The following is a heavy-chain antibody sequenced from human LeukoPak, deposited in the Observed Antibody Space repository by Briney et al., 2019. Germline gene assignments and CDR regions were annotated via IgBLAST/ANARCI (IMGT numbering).Heavy chain of an antibody. V-gene: IGHV3-21*01. CDR1: GFTFSTYS. CDR3: ARVDSSGWYRYNWFDP. Sequence: GGSLRLSCAASGFTFSTYSMNWVRQAPGKGLEWVSPISSSSSYIYYADSVKGRFTISRDNAKNSLYLQMNSLRAEDTAVYYCARVDSSGWYRYNWFDPWGQGTLVTVSS. D-gene: IGHD6-19*01. J-gene: IGHJ5*02. CDR2: ISSSSSYI.